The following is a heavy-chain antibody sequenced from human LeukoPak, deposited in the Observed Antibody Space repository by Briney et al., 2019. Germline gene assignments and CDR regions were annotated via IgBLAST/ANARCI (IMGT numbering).Heavy chain of an antibody. CDR1: GYTFTSYW. J-gene: IGHJ4*02. Sequence: GECLQISCKSSGYTFTSYWIGWGRRMAGKGVEGRGIIYSGNSDTRYSASFHAQLTISVDKSISTAYLQWSSLQASDTAMYYCARRKGEYSSSWSYSFDYWGQGTLVTVSS. CDR2: IYSGNSDT. CDR3: ARRKGEYSSSWSYSFDY. D-gene: IGHD6-13*01. V-gene: IGHV5-51*01.